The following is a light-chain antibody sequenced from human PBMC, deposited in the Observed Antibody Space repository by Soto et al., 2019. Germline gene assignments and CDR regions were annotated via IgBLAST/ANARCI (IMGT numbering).Light chain of an antibody. J-gene: IGKJ1*01. CDR2: KAS. CDR1: QTISSW. Sequence: DIQMTQSPSTLSGSVGDRVTITCRASQTISSWLAWYQQKPGKAPKLLIYKASTLKSGVPSRFSGSGSGTDFTLTISSLQLEDLATYYCQQSYITPQTFGQGTKVDIK. CDR3: QQSYITPQT. V-gene: IGKV1-5*03.